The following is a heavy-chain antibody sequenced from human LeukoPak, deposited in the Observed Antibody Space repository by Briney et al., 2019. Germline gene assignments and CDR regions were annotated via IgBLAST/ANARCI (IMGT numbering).Heavy chain of an antibody. CDR2: IYYSPRT. V-gene: IGHV4-39*01. J-gene: IGHJ4*01. D-gene: IGHD3-9*01. Sequence: SEALSLTCSVSGGSISSSRYYWGWIRQPPGTGLEWIGTIYYSPRTNYNPSLKRRVTISADTSKNQLSPMLNTVTATDTAGYYCARHEYIDCAFYWGQGTLATVSA. CDR1: GGSISSSRYY. CDR3: ARHEYIDCAFY.